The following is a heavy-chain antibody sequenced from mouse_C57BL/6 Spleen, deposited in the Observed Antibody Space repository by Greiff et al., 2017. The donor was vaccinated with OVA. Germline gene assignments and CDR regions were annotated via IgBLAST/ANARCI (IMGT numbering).Heavy chain of an antibody. Sequence: VQLQQPGTELVKPGASVKLSCKASGYTFTSYWLHWVKQRPGQGLEWIGNINPSNGGTNYNEKFKSKATLTVDKSSSTAYMQLSSLTSEDSAVYYCARWDYYGSRYYFDYWGQGTTLTVSS. J-gene: IGHJ2*01. CDR2: INPSNGGT. D-gene: IGHD1-1*01. CDR3: ARWDYYGSRYYFDY. CDR1: GYTFTSYW. V-gene: IGHV1-53*01.